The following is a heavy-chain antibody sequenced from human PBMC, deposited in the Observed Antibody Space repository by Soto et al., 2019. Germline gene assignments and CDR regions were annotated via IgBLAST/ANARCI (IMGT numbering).Heavy chain of an antibody. V-gene: IGHV3-66*01. Sequence: GGSLRLSCAASGFTVSSNYMSWVRQAPGKGLEWVSVIYSGGSTYYADSVKGRFTISRYNSKNTLYLQMNSLRAEDTAVYYCARGGDGSYYYYYMDVWGKGTTVTVSS. CDR2: IYSGGST. D-gene: IGHD2-21*02. CDR3: ARGGDGSYYYYYMDV. J-gene: IGHJ6*03. CDR1: GFTVSSNY.